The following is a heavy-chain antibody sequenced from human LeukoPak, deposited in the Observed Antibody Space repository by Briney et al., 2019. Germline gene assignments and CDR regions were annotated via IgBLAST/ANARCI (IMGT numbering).Heavy chain of an antibody. V-gene: IGHV4-59*01. CDR2: IYYSGST. J-gene: IGHJ3*02. CDR3: ARGVTSSGWFGGAFDI. Sequence: KPSETLSLTCTVSGGFISSYYWSWIRQPPGKGLEWIGYIYYSGSTNYNPSLKSRVTISVDTSKNQFSLKLSSVTAADTAVYYCARGVTSSGWFGGAFDIWGQGTMVTVSS. CDR1: GGFISSYY. D-gene: IGHD6-19*01.